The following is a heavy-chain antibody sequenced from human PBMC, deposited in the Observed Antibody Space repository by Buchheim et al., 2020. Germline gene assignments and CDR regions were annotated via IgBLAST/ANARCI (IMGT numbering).Heavy chain of an antibody. Sequence: QLQLQESGPGLVKPSETLSLTCTVSGGSISSSSYYWGWIRQPPGKGLEWIGYIYYSGSTYYNPSLKSRVTISVDTSKNQFSLKLSSVTAADTAVYYCARDGLGYCSSTSCYGMDVWGQGTT. CDR3: ARDGLGYCSSTSCYGMDV. CDR2: IYYSGST. J-gene: IGHJ6*02. D-gene: IGHD2-2*01. CDR1: GGSISSSSYY. V-gene: IGHV4-31*03.